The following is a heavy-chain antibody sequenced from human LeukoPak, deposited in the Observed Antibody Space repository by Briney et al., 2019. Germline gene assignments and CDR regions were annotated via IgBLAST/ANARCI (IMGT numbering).Heavy chain of an antibody. Sequence: GGSLRLSYAASGFTFSSYAMHWVRQAPGKGLEYVSAISSNGGSTYYANSVKGRFTISRDNSKNTLYLQMGSLRAEDMAVYYCARVGEDTAMAPLDYWGQGTLVTVSS. D-gene: IGHD5-18*01. CDR3: ARVGEDTAMAPLDY. CDR2: ISSNGGST. V-gene: IGHV3-64*01. CDR1: GFTFSSYA. J-gene: IGHJ4*02.